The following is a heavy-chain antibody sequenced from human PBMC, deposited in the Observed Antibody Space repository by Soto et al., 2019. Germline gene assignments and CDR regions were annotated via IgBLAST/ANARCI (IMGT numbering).Heavy chain of an antibody. V-gene: IGHV3-23*01. CDR1: GFSFNSYA. Sequence: GGSLRRSCTASGFSFNSYAMTWVRQAPGKGLEWVSAISGGDGSPSYADSVKGRFTISRDNSKNTLYLHMNSLRVDDTDTYFYSNSHTYNYDSLSFYGFDCWGQGTQVTVSS. CDR3: SNSHTYNYDSLSFYGFDC. D-gene: IGHD3-16*01. CDR2: ISGGDGSP. J-gene: IGHJ4*02.